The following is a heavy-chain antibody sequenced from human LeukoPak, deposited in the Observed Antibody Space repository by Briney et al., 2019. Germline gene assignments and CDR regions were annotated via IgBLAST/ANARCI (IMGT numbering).Heavy chain of an antibody. CDR2: INHSGST. CDR3: ARFGRYSYGRTSFDY. V-gene: IGHV4-34*01. D-gene: IGHD5-18*01. J-gene: IGHJ4*02. Sequence: KPSETLSLTCAVYGGSFSGYYWSWIRQPPGKGLEWIGEINHSGSTNYNPSLKSRVTISVDTSKNQFSLKLGSVTAADTAVYYCARFGRYSYGRTSFDYWGQGTLVTVSS. CDR1: GGSFSGYY.